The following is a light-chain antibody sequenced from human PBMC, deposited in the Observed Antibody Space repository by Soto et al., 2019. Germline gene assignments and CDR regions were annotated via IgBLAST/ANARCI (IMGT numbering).Light chain of an antibody. CDR1: ESVSRSF. V-gene: IGKV3-20*01. J-gene: IGKJ1*01. CDR2: GAS. CDR3: QQYGSSPQT. Sequence: EIVLTESPGTLALSRGERAALSCRASESVSRSFLAWYQQKPGQAPRLLIYGASTRAADIPHRFSGSGSGTDFTLTISRLEPEDFAVYYCQQYGSSPQTFGQGTKVDIK.